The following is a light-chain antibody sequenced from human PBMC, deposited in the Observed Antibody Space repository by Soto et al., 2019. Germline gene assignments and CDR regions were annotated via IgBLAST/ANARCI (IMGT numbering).Light chain of an antibody. CDR2: DAS. V-gene: IGKV1-5*01. CDR1: QSISNR. CDR3: QNYNSYSEA. J-gene: IGKJ1*01. Sequence: DIQMTQSPSTLSASVGGGVTINCRASQSISNRLAWYQQRPGKAPKYLIYDASTLDSGAPSRFSGSGSGTEFTLTISSLQPDDFATYYCQNYNSYSEACGQGNKGDIK.